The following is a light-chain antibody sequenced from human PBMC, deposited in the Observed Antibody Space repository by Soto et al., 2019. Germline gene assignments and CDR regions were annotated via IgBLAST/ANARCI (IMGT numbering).Light chain of an antibody. CDR2: GAS. Sequence: EIGIKKSPSTVSEYTRERATRPCRAIQSVSSNLAWYQQKPGQAPRLLIYGASTRATGIPARFSGSGSGTEFTLTISSLQSEDFAVYYCQHYDNWPPTWTFCQGTKVDIK. CDR3: QHYDNWPPTWT. J-gene: IGKJ1*01. CDR1: QSVSSN. V-gene: IGKV3-15*01.